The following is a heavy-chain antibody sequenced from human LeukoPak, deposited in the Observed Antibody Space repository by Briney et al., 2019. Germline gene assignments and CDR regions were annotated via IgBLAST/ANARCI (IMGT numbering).Heavy chain of an antibody. V-gene: IGHV4-59*08. CDR1: GGSISSYY. Sequence: SETLSLTCTVSGGSISSYYWSWIRQPPGKGLEWIGYIYYSGSTNYNPSLKSRVTISVDTSKNQFSLKLSSVTAADTAVYYCARHSGYSSGWSGELDYWGQGTLVTVSS. D-gene: IGHD6-19*01. CDR2: IYYSGST. J-gene: IGHJ4*02. CDR3: ARHSGYSSGWSGELDY.